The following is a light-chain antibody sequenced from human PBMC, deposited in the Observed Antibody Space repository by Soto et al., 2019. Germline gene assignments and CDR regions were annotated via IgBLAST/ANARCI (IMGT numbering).Light chain of an antibody. CDR1: QIVSSN. Sequence: EIVMTQSPAALSVSPGEKATLSCRASQIVSSNLAWYQQKPGQAPRLLIYGASTRATGIPARFSGSGSGTEFTLTISSLQSEDFAVYYCQQYNNWRTFGQGTKV. J-gene: IGKJ1*01. CDR2: GAS. V-gene: IGKV3-15*01. CDR3: QQYNNWRT.